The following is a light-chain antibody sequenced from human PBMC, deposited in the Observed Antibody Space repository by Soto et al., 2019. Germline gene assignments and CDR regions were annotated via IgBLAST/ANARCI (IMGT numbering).Light chain of an antibody. CDR2: DVT. Sequence: QSVLTQPASVSGSPGQSITISCTGTSSDVGDYNFVSWYQQYPGKAPKLMIHDVTSRPSGVSNRFSGSKSGTTASLTISGLQAEDEADYYCCSYASSTSYVFGTGTKVTVL. J-gene: IGLJ1*01. V-gene: IGLV2-14*01. CDR3: CSYASSTSYV. CDR1: SSDVGDYNF.